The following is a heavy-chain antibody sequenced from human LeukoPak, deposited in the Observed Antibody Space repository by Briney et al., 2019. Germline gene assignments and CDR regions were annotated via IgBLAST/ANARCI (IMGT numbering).Heavy chain of an antibody. Sequence: GGSLRLSCAASGFTVSSNYMSWVRQVPGKGLEWISVIYSGGGTHYANSVKGRFTISRDNSKNTLYLQMNSLRAEDTAVYYCARDSSTWYYFDFWGQGTLVTVSS. CDR1: GFTVSSNY. J-gene: IGHJ4*02. CDR3: ARDSSTWYYFDF. V-gene: IGHV3-66*01. CDR2: IYSGGGT. D-gene: IGHD6-13*01.